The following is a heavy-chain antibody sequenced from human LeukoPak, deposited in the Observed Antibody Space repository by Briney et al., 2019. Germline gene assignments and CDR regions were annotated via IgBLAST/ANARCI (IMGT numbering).Heavy chain of an antibody. V-gene: IGHV4-59*12. CDR3: ARDPGYYGSGSSPLDY. CDR1: GGSISSYY. D-gene: IGHD3-10*01. CDR2: IYYSGST. J-gene: IGHJ4*02. Sequence: PSETLSLTCTVSGGSISSYYWSWIRQPPGKGLEWIRYIYYSGSTNYNPSLKSRVTISVDTSKNQFSLKLSSVTAADTAVYYCARDPGYYGSGSSPLDYWGQGTLVTVSS.